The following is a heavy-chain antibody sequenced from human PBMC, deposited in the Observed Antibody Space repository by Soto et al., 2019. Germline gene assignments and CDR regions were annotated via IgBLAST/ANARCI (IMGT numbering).Heavy chain of an antibody. V-gene: IGHV3-74*01. CDR2: IKGDGITT. CDR3: ARGAFGAYYFDY. Sequence: EVQLVESGGGLVQPGGSLRLSCAASGFTFSSYWIHWVRQAPGKGLVWVSRIKGDGITTNYADSVKGRVTISRDNAKNTVYLQVNSLRAEDMAVYYCARGAFGAYYFDYWGQGTLVTVSS. CDR1: GFTFSSYW. D-gene: IGHD3-3*01. J-gene: IGHJ4*02.